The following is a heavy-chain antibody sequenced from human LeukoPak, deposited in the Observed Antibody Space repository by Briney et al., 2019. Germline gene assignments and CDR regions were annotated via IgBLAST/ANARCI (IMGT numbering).Heavy chain of an antibody. J-gene: IGHJ4*02. Sequence: GGSLRLFCAASGFTFDDYTMHWVRQAPGKGLEWVSLISWDGGSTYYADSVKGRFTISRDNSKNSLYLQMNSLRTEDTALYFCAKDHYYGSGSYSRWVYFDYWGQGTLVTVSS. CDR2: ISWDGGST. CDR1: GFTFDDYT. D-gene: IGHD3-10*01. V-gene: IGHV3-43*01. CDR3: AKDHYYGSGSYSRWVYFDY.